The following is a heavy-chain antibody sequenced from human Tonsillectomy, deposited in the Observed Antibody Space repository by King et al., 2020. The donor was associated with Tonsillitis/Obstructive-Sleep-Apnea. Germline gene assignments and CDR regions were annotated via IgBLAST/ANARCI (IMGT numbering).Heavy chain of an antibody. V-gene: IGHV5-51*01. D-gene: IGHD2-21*02. CDR3: ARHLPLTYPYCGGDCYSGWYFDL. Sequence: VQLVESGAEVKKPGESLKISCKGSAYSFTSYWIGWVRQMPGKGLEWMGIIHPGDSETKYSPSFQGQVTISADKSISTAFLQWSSLKASDTAMYYCARHLPLTYPYCGGDCYSGWYFDLWGRGTLVTVSS. J-gene: IGHJ2*01. CDR1: AYSFTSYW. CDR2: IHPGDSET.